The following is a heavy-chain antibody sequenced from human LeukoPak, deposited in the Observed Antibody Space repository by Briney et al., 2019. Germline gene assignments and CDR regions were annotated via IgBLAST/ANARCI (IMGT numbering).Heavy chain of an antibody. CDR2: INPNSGGT. V-gene: IGHV1-2*04. J-gene: IGHJ4*02. D-gene: IGHD5-12*01. CDR3: ARVSGGYDPYFDY. CDR1: GYTFTGYY. Sequence: GASVKVSCKASGYTFTGYYMHRVRQAPGQGLEWMGWINPNSGGTNYAQKFQGWVTMTRDTSISTAYMELSRLRSDDTAVYYCARVSGGYDPYFDYWGQGTLVTVSS.